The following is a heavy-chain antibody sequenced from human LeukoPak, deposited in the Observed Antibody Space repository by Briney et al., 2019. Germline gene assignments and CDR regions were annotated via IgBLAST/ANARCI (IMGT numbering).Heavy chain of an antibody. J-gene: IGHJ5*01. Sequence: ETLSLTCAVYGGSFSGYYWSWIRQPPGKGLEWVASIGRSSTYMYYADSVRGRFTISRDNAQNSLYLQMNSLRAEDTAVYYCATGREFDFWGQGTLVTVSS. CDR2: IGRSSTYM. CDR3: ATGREFDF. V-gene: IGHV3-21*01. CDR1: GGSFSGYY.